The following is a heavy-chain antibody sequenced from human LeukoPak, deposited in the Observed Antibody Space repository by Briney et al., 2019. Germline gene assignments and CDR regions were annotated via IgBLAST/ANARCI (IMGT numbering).Heavy chain of an antibody. CDR3: VRVDCSGGSCFSGFDY. CDR1: GFPFSSYW. CDR2: IRPDGSEG. D-gene: IGHD2-15*01. V-gene: IGHV3-7*01. Sequence: GGSLRLSCAVSGFPFSSYWMGWVRQAPGKGLEWVANIRPDGSEGFYVDSLRGRFTISRDNAKNSLYLQMNSLRAEDTAVYYCVRVDCSGGSCFSGFDYWGQGTLVTVSS. J-gene: IGHJ4*02.